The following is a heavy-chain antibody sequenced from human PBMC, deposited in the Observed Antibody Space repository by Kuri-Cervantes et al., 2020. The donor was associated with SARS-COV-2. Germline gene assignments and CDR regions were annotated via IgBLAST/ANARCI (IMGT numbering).Heavy chain of an antibody. CDR1: GYTFTSYG. CDR3: ARAHAYDFWSGYSHWYFDL. CDR2: MNPNSGNT. V-gene: IGHV1-8*03. Sequence: ASVKVSCKASGYTFTSYGISWVRQATGQGLEWMGWMNPNSGNTGYAQKFQGRVTITRNTSISTAYMELSSLRSEDTAVYYCARAHAYDFWSGYSHWYFDLWGRGTLVTVSS. J-gene: IGHJ2*01. D-gene: IGHD3-3*01.